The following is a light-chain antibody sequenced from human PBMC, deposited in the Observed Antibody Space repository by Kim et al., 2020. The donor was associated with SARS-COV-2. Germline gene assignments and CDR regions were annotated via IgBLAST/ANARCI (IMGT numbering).Light chain of an antibody. J-gene: IGKJ5*01. CDR1: QTISNS. CDR3: QQSYRPPIT. Sequence: ASVGDRVTITCRASQTISNSLNWYQQKPGKAPKLLIFGASTLQSGVPSRFSGSGSGTDFTLTISSLQPEDFATYYCQQSYRPPITFGQGTRLEIK. V-gene: IGKV1-39*01. CDR2: GAS.